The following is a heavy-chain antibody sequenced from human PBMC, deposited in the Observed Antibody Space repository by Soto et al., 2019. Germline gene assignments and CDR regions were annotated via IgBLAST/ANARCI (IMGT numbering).Heavy chain of an antibody. CDR3: AKSYSSSWRGPFDY. CDR2: ISGSGAST. J-gene: IGHJ4*02. CDR1: GFTFSSYA. D-gene: IGHD6-13*01. V-gene: IGHV3-23*01. Sequence: EVQLLESGGGLVQPGGSLRLSCAASGFTFSSYAMSWVRQAPGKGLEWVSAISGSGASTYYADSVKGRFTSSRDNSKNTLYLQMNSLRAEDTAVYYCAKSYSSSWRGPFDYWGQGTLVTVSS.